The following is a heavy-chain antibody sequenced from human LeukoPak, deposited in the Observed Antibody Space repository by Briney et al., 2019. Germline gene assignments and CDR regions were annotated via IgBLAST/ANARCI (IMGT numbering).Heavy chain of an antibody. J-gene: IGHJ4*02. D-gene: IGHD6-19*01. CDR3: ARGDRYSSGRFDY. Sequence: PSETLSLTCAAYGWSFSGYYWSWIRQPPGKGLEWIGEINHSGSTNYNPSLKSRVSISVDTSKNQFSLKLSSVTAADTAVYYCARGDRYSSGRFDYWGQGTLVTVSS. CDR2: INHSGST. CDR1: GWSFSGYY. V-gene: IGHV4-34*01.